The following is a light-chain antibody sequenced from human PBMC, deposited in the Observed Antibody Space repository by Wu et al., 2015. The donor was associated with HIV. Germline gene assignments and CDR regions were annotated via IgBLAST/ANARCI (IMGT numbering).Light chain of an antibody. V-gene: IGKV1-33*01. Sequence: DIQMTQSPSSLSASIGDRVSIICQASQDIVNYLNWYQQKPGKAPKLLISAASNLQPGVPSRFSGSGYGTDFTLTISSLQPEDIATYYCQQHDNLPLTFGPGTKVDI. CDR1: QDIVNY. CDR2: AAS. J-gene: IGKJ3*01. CDR3: QQHDNLPLT.